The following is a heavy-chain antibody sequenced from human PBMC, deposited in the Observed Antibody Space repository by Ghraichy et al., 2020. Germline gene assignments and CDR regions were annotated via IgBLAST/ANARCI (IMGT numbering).Heavy chain of an antibody. CDR1: GFTFNAYR. CDR3: ARVFFSGGGCFFGAGGSHFEG. CDR2: INSDSSST. Sequence: GGSLRLSCAASGFTFNAYRMHWVRQAPGKGLVWVSRINSDSSSTTYTDSVKGRFTISRDNAKNTLYLQMNSLTAEDTAVYYCARVFFSGGGCFFGAGGSHFEGWRQGTLVTV. J-gene: IGHJ4*02. D-gene: IGHD2-15*01. V-gene: IGHV3-74*01.